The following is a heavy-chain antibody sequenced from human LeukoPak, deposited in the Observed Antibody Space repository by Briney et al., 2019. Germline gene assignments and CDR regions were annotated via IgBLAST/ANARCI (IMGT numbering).Heavy chain of an antibody. V-gene: IGHV1-2*02. CDR2: INPNSGGT. J-gene: IGHJ4*02. CDR3: ARGPRLRYFDWLLVDY. CDR1: GYTFTGYY. Sequence: ASVKVSCKASGYTFTGYYMHWVRQAPGQGLEWMGWINPNSGGTNYAQKFQGRVTMTRDTSISTAYMELSRLRSDDTAVYYCARGPRLRYFDWLLVDYWGQGTLVTVSS. D-gene: IGHD3-9*01.